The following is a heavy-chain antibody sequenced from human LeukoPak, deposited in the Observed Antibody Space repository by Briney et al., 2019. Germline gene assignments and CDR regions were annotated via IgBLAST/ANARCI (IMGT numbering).Heavy chain of an antibody. V-gene: IGHV3-21*01. D-gene: IGHD6-19*01. CDR1: GFTFSSQN. J-gene: IGHJ4*02. CDR3: VKNGWLDY. Sequence: GRSLRLSCAASGFTFSSQNMNWARQAPGKGLEWVAYISTSGDSTKYADSVEGRFTISRDNVENSLYLLMNSLRGDDTAVYYCVKNGWLDYWGQGIVVTVSS. CDR2: ISTSGDST.